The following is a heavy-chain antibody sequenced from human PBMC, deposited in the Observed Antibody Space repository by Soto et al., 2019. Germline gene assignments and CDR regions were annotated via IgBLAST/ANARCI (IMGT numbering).Heavy chain of an antibody. J-gene: IGHJ3*01. CDR3: AKGRYGEVAFDF. Sequence: ASVKVSCKASGYIFTSYGISWVRQAPGQGLEWMGWINTSNGNTNYGQKFQGRVTMTTDTSTSTAYVELRSLRSDDTAVYYCAKGRYGEVAFDFWGQGTMVPSPQ. V-gene: IGHV1-18*01. CDR2: INTSNGNT. D-gene: IGHD4-17*01. CDR1: GYIFTSYG.